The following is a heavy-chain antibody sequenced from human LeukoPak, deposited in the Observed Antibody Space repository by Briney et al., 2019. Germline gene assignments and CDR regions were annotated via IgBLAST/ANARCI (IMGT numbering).Heavy chain of an antibody. CDR3: ARIPSYKGGYIDY. CDR1: GGSFSGYY. CDR2: INHSGST. V-gene: IGHV4-34*01. D-gene: IGHD5-18*01. Sequence: SETLSLTCAVYGGSFSGYYWSWIRQPPGKGLEGIGEINHSGSTNYNPSLKSRVTISVDTSKNQFSLKLSSVTAADTAVYYCARIPSYKGGYIDYWGQGTLVTVSS. J-gene: IGHJ4*02.